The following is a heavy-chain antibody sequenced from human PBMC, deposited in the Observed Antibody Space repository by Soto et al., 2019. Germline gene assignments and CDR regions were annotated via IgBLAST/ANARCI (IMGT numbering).Heavy chain of an antibody. CDR1: GGSISSGGYS. Sequence: QLQLQESGSGLVKPSQTLSLTCAVSGGSISSGGYSWSWIRQPPGKGLEWIGYIYHSGSTYYNPSLKSRVTISVVRSKQHFSLKLSSVTAADTAVYYCAAGGGQPRYYWGQGTLVTVSS. CDR2: IYHSGST. V-gene: IGHV4-30-2*01. CDR3: AAGGGQPRYY. D-gene: IGHD1-26*01. J-gene: IGHJ4*02.